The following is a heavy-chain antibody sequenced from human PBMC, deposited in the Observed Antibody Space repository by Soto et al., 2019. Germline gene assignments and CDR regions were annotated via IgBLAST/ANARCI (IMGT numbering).Heavy chain of an antibody. CDR3: ARDGWGSNWYFDL. J-gene: IGHJ2*01. V-gene: IGHV3-33*01. D-gene: IGHD3-16*01. CDR1: GFTFSSYG. Sequence: PGGSLRLSCAASGFTFSSYGMHWVRQAPGKGLEWVAVIWYDGSNKYYADSVKGRFTISRDNSKNTLYLQMNSLRVDDTAVYYCARDGWGSNWYFDLWGRGTLVTVSS. CDR2: IWYDGSNK.